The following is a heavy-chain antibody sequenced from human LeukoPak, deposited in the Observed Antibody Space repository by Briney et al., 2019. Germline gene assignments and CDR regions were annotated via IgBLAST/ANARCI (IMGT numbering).Heavy chain of an antibody. CDR3: ARDLSGVTGYTYGRGIDY. Sequence: GGSLRLSCAASGFTFSSYKMDWVRQAPGKGLEWVSYISSSGSTIYYADSVKGRFTISRDNAKNSLYLQMNGLRAEDTAVYYCARDLSGVTGYTYGRGIDYWGQGTLVTVSS. V-gene: IGHV3-48*03. CDR2: ISSSGSTI. J-gene: IGHJ4*02. CDR1: GFTFSSYK. D-gene: IGHD5-18*01.